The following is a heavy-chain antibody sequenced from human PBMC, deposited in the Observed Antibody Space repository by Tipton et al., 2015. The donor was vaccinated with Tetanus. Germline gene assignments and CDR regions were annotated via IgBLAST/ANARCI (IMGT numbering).Heavy chain of an antibody. D-gene: IGHD3-10*01. CDR3: ARSKLLWFGESLSGFDS. Sequence: GLVKPSETLSLTCTVSRGPISSYYWSWIRQPPGKGLEWIGYVYYTGSTDYNPSLKSRVTISVDTSKSQFSLRLTSVTAADTAVYYCARSKLLWFGESLSGFDSWGQGTLVTVSA. J-gene: IGHJ4*02. V-gene: IGHV4-59*01. CDR1: RGPISSYY. CDR2: VYYTGST.